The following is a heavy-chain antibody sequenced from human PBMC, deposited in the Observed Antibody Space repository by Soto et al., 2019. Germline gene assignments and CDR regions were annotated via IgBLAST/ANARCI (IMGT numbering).Heavy chain of an antibody. CDR2: INHSGST. Sequence: QVQLQQWGAGLLKPSETLSLTCAVYGGSFSGYYWSWIRQPPGKGLEWIGEINHSGSTNYNPSLKGRVTISVDTSKNQFSLKLSSVTAADTAVYYCARVLRRLGWFDPWGQGTLVTVSS. CDR3: ARVLRRLGWFDP. J-gene: IGHJ5*02. V-gene: IGHV4-34*01. CDR1: GGSFSGYY. D-gene: IGHD7-27*01.